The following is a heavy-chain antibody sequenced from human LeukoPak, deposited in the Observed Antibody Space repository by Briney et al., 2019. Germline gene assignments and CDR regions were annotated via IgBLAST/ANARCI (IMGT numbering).Heavy chain of an antibody. CDR3: ARGNYDFWSGYPFDAFDI. D-gene: IGHD3-3*01. V-gene: IGHV1-69*13. Sequence: ASVKVSCKASGGTFSSYAISWVRQAPGQGLEWMGGIVPIFGTANYAQKFQGRVTITADESTSTAYMELSSLRSEDTAVYYCARGNYDFWSGYPFDAFDIWGQGTMVTVSS. CDR1: GGTFSSYA. CDR2: IVPIFGTA. J-gene: IGHJ3*02.